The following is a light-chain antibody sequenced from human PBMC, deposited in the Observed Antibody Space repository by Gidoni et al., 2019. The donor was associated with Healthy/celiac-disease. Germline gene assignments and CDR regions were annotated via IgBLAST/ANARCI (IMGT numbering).Light chain of an antibody. V-gene: IGKV1-39*01. CDR1: QSLSSY. J-gene: IGKJ4*02. CDR3: QQSYSTPQART. Sequence: DMHITQSPSSLSASVGDSVTITCRVSQSLSSYLNWYQQKPGKAPKLLMYAASSLHSGVPSRCSGSGAGTGFALTISSLRPEDVAAYYCQQSYSTPQARTFGGXTKVEIQ. CDR2: AAS.